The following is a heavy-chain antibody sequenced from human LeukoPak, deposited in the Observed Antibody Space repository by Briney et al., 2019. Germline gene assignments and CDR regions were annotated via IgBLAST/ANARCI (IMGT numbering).Heavy chain of an antibody. CDR1: GFTVSSNY. Sequence: QSGGSLRLSCAASGFTVSSNYMSWVRQAPGKGLEWVSVIYSGGSTYYADSVKGRFTISRDNSKNTLYLQMNSLRAEDTAVYYCAREEFYSSGWYQFDYWGQGTLVTVSS. J-gene: IGHJ4*02. CDR2: IYSGGST. V-gene: IGHV3-66*01. CDR3: AREEFYSSGWYQFDY. D-gene: IGHD6-19*01.